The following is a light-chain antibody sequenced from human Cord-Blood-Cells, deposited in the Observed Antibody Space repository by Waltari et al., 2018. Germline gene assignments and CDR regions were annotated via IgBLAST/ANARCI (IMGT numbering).Light chain of an antibody. V-gene: IGKV2-28*01. CDR1: QSFLHSNGYNY. CDR3: MQDLQTPLT. CDR2: LGS. Sequence: DIVMTQSPLSLPVTPGEPASISCRSSQSFLHSNGYNYLDWYLQKPGQSPKLLIYLGSSRASGVPDRFSGSGSGTDFTLKISRVEAEDVGVYYCMQDLQTPLTFGRGTKVEIK. J-gene: IGKJ4*01.